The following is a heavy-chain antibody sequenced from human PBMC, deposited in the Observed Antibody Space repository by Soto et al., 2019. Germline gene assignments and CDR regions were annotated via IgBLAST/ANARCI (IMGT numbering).Heavy chain of an antibody. CDR1: GFTFSSYA. Sequence: GGALRVSCAASGFTFSSYAMSWGRQAPGKGLEWVSAISGSGGSTYYADSVKGRFTISRDNSKNTLYLQMNSLRAEDTAVYYCAKCRIRSSSWYVDWFDPWGQGTLVTVSS. CDR3: AKCRIRSSSWYVDWFDP. CDR2: ISGSGGST. J-gene: IGHJ5*02. V-gene: IGHV3-23*01. D-gene: IGHD6-13*01.